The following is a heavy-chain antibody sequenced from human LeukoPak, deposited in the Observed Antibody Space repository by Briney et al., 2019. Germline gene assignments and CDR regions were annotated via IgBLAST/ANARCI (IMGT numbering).Heavy chain of an antibody. CDR1: GFTFSSYE. Sequence: GGSLRLSCATSGFTFSSYEMNWVRQAPGKGLEWVSYISSSGDTIFYADSVKGRFTISRDNAKNSLYLQMNSLRAEDTAVYYCAKEAYDYVWGSYLDYWGQGTLVTVSS. CDR3: AKEAYDYVWGSYLDY. V-gene: IGHV3-48*03. D-gene: IGHD3-16*02. CDR2: ISSSGDTI. J-gene: IGHJ4*02.